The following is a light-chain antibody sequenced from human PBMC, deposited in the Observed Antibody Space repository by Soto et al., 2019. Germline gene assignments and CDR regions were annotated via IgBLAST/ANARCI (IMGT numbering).Light chain of an antibody. V-gene: IGLV2-8*01. Sequence: QSALTQPPSASGSPGQSVTISCTGTKNDIGVYDFVSWYQHHPGKAPRLIIYEVVQRPSGVPDRFSGSKSGNTASLTVSGLQAEDEADYFCKSYAGRNTYVFGRGTKLTGL. CDR1: KNDIGVYDF. J-gene: IGLJ1*01. CDR3: KSYAGRNTYV. CDR2: EVV.